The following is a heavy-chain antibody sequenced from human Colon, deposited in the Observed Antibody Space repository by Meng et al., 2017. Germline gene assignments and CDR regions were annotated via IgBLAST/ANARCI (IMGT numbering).Heavy chain of an antibody. CDR2: IYFSGST. Sequence: EGSGPGLVKPSVTLSLTCTVSGGSITSNYWSWIRQPPGKGLEWIGNIYFSGSTNSNPSLKSRVTISVDTSRNQFSLNMRSVTAADTAVYYCAREGGYDLNWFDPWGQGTLVTVSS. J-gene: IGHJ5*02. CDR1: GGSITSNY. V-gene: IGHV4-59*12. D-gene: IGHD5-12*01. CDR3: AREGGYDLNWFDP.